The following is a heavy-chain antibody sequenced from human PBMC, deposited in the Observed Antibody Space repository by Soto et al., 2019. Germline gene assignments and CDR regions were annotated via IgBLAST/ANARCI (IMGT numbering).Heavy chain of an antibody. D-gene: IGHD3-3*01. CDR1: GFTFSSYG. CDR3: ARDITIFGVVTDYYYYYGMDV. V-gene: IGHV3-30*03. J-gene: IGHJ6*02. Sequence: GGSLRLSCAASGFTFSSYGMHWVRQAPGKGLEWVAVISYDGSNKYYADSVKGRFTISRDNAKNSLYLQMNSLRAEDTAVYYCARDITIFGVVTDYYYYYGMDVWGQGTTVTVSS. CDR2: ISYDGSNK.